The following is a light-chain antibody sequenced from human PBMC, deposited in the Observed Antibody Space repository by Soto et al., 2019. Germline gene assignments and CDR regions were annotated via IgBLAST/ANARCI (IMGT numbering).Light chain of an antibody. CDR3: QHYGPSPGFT. CDR1: QSVAGLF. CDR2: GSS. V-gene: IGKV3-20*01. J-gene: IGKJ3*01. Sequence: EIVLTQSPDTLSLSPGERATLSCRASQSVAGLFLAWYQQKPGQAPRLLIDGSSNRATGIPERFSGSRSGTHFTLTISSLEPEDFAVYYCQHYGPSPGFTFGPGTKVDI.